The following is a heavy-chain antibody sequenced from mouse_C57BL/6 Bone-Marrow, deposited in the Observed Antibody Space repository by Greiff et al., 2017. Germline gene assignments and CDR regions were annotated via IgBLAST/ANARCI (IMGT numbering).Heavy chain of an antibody. CDR2: IDPSDSYT. CDR1: GYTFTSYW. CDR3: TREPYFDD. V-gene: IGHV1-69*01. Sequence: QVQLQQPGAELVMPGASVKLSCKASGYTFTSYWMHWVKQRPGQGLEWIGEIDPSDSYTNYNQKFKGKSTLTVDKSSSTAYRQLSSLTSADSAVYYYTREPYFDDWGQGTTLTVSS. J-gene: IGHJ2*01.